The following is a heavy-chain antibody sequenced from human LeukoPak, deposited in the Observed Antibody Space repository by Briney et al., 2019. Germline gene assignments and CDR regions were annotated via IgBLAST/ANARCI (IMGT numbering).Heavy chain of an antibody. D-gene: IGHD3-9*01. CDR3: AKRPSIFRAFDI. CDR1: GFTFSSYA. V-gene: IGHV3-23*01. Sequence: GGSLRLSCAASGFTFSSYAMSWVRQAPGKGLEWVSAISGSGGSTYYADSVKGRFTISRDNSENTLYLQMNSLRAEDTAVYYCAKRPSIFRAFDIWGQGTMVTVSS. J-gene: IGHJ3*02. CDR2: ISGSGGST.